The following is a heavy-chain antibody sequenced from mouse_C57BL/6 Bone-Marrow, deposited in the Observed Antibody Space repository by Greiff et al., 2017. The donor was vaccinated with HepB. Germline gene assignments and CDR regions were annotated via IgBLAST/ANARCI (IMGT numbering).Heavy chain of an antibody. V-gene: IGHV1-55*01. D-gene: IGHD2-4*01. CDR2: IYPGSGST. J-gene: IGHJ3*01. CDR1: GYTFTSYW. CDR3: AREGDYDYGWFAY. Sequence: QVQLQQSGAELVKPGASVKMSCKASGYTFTSYWITWVKQRPGQGLEWIGDIYPGSGSTNYNEKFKSKATLTVDTSSSTAYMQLSSLTSEDSAVYYCAREGDYDYGWFAYWGQGTLVTVSA.